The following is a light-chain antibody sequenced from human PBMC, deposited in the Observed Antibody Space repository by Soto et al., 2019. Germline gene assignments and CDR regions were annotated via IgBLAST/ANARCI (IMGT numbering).Light chain of an antibody. J-gene: IGKJ2*02. CDR1: QSVDTK. Sequence: EVVMTQSPATLSVSPGDRDTLSCRASQSVDTKVVWYQKKPGQPPKLLGQTASIRANGVPARLTGNGSGTDCTLTISGLQAYDVAIYYYQQYYNWPPCTFGQGTRLQIK. V-gene: IGKV3-15*01. CDR3: QQYYNWPPCT. CDR2: TAS.